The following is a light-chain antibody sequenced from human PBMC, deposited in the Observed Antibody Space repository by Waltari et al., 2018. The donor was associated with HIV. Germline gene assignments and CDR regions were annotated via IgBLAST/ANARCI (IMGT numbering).Light chain of an antibody. Sequence: SYVLTQPPSVSVAPGKTARITCGGENLGSKSVNWYQKQPGQAPGMVIYHDTDRPSGIPDRFSGSNSEDTATLTIRRVEAGDEADYFCQVWDTNTDQYVIFGGGTNLAV. V-gene: IGLV3-21*01. CDR3: QVWDTNTDQYVI. J-gene: IGLJ2*01. CDR1: NLGSKS. CDR2: HDT.